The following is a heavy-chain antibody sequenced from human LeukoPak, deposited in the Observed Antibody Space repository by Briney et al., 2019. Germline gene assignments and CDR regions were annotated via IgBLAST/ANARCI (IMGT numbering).Heavy chain of an antibody. Sequence: SETLSLTCAVYGGSFSGYYWSWIRQRPGKGLEWIGEINHSGSTNYNPSLKSRVTISVDTSKNQFSLKLSSVPAADTAVYYCARVGKNYCRGGSCYPLVDYWGRGTLVTVSS. J-gene: IGHJ4*02. CDR3: ARVGKNYCRGGSCYPLVDY. V-gene: IGHV4-34*01. D-gene: IGHD2-15*01. CDR1: GGSFSGYY. CDR2: INHSGST.